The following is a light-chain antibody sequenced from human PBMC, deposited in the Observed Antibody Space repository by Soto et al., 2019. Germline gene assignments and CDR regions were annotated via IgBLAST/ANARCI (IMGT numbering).Light chain of an antibody. Sequence: EIVMTQSPATLSMFPGERATLSCRASQRVSSDLGWYQQKPGQAPRLLIHGAFIRAAGVPARFSGSGSGTEFTLTISSLQSEDSAVYYCQQYNDWPLTFGGGTKVEIQ. J-gene: IGKJ4*01. CDR3: QQYNDWPLT. CDR2: GAF. V-gene: IGKV3-15*01. CDR1: QRVSSD.